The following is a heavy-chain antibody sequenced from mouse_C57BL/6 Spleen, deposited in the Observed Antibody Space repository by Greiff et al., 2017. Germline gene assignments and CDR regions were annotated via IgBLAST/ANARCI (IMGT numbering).Heavy chain of an antibody. V-gene: IGHV1-69*01. D-gene: IGHD3-2*02. J-gene: IGHJ4*01. CDR3: AHSAGHYAMDY. CDR1: GYTFTSYW. CDR2: IDPSDSYT. Sequence: QVQLKQSGAELVMPGASVKLSCKASGYTFTSYWMHWVKPRPGQGLEWIGEIDPSDSYTNYNQKFKGKSTLTVDKSSSTAYMQLSSLTSEDSAVYYCAHSAGHYAMDYWGQGTSVTVSS.